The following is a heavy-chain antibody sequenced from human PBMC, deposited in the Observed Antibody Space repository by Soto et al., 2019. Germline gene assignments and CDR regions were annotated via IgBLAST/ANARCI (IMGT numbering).Heavy chain of an antibody. J-gene: IGHJ4*02. CDR2: IIPILGIA. V-gene: IGHV1-69*02. CDR1: GGTFSSYT. CDR3: ASDNVWVAVPGTLLDY. Sequence: SVKVSCKASGGTFSSYTISWVRQAPGQGLEWMGRIIPILGIANYAQKFQGRVTITADKSTSTAYMELSSLRSEDTAVYYCASDNVWVAVPGTLLDYWCQAILVTVS. D-gene: IGHD6-19*01.